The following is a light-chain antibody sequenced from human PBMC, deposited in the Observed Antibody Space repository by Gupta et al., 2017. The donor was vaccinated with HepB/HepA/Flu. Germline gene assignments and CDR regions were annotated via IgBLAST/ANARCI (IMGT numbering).Light chain of an antibody. CDR3: MQTTHFPRT. Sequence: TVLTQSPPSLTVTLGQPASISCRSSQSPVHSDGNIYLNWLQQRPGQPPRLLIYKISSRFSGVPDRFGGSGAGTDFTLHISRVESEDVGIYYCMQTTHFPRTFGQGT. CDR2: KIS. CDR1: QSPVHSDGNIY. J-gene: IGKJ1*01. V-gene: IGKV2-24*01.